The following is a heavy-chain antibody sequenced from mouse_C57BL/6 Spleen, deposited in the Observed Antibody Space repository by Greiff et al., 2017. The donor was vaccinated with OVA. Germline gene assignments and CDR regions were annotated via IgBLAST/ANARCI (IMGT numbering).Heavy chain of an antibody. D-gene: IGHD2-1*01. J-gene: IGHJ2*01. CDR2: INPSNGGT. Sequence: QVQLQQPGTELVKPGASVKLSCKASGYTFTSYWMHWVKQRPGQGLEWIGNINPSNGGTNYNEKFKSKATLTVDKSSSTAYMPLSSLTSADSAVYYCAREGIYYGNYPDYWGQGTTLTVSS. CDR3: AREGIYYGNYPDY. CDR1: GYTFTSYW. V-gene: IGHV1-53*01.